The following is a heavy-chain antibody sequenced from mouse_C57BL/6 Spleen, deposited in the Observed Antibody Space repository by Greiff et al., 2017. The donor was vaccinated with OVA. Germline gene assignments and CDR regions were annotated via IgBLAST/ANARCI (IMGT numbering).Heavy chain of an antibody. CDR2: IDPSDSYT. V-gene: IGHV1-50*01. Sequence: QVQLQQPGAELVKPGASVKLSCKASGYTFTSYWMQWVKQRPGQGLEWIGEIDPSDSYTNYNQKFKGKATLTVDTSSCTAYMQLSSLTSEDSAVYYCARSGYSPGYYLDYWGQGTTLTVSS. D-gene: IGHD2-12*01. CDR3: ARSGYSPGYYLDY. CDR1: GYTFTSYW. J-gene: IGHJ2*01.